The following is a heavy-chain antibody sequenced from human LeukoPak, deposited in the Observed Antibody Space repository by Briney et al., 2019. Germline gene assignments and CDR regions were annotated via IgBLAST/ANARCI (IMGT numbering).Heavy chain of an antibody. CDR1: GGSISSYY. Sequence: SETLSLTCTVSGGSISSYYWSWIRQPAGKGLGWIGRIYTSGSTNYNPSLKSRVTMSLDTSKNQFSLRLSSVTAADTAVYYCARASWEPRHFDYWGQGTLVTVSS. D-gene: IGHD1-26*01. J-gene: IGHJ4*02. CDR2: IYTSGST. V-gene: IGHV4-4*07. CDR3: ARASWEPRHFDY.